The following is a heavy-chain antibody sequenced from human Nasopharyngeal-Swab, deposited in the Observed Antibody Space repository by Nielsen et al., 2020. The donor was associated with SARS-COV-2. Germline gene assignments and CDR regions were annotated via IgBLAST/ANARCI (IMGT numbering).Heavy chain of an antibody. D-gene: IGHD3-10*01. V-gene: IGHV3-23*01. J-gene: IGHJ4*02. CDR1: GSTFSSYA. Sequence: GGSLPLSCAASGSTFSSYAMRWVRHAPGKGLEWVSAISGSGGSTYYADSVKGRLTISRDNSKNTLYLQMNSLRTEDTAVYYCAKDWGVRELDYWGQGTLVTVSS. CDR3: AKDWGVRELDY. CDR2: ISGSGGST.